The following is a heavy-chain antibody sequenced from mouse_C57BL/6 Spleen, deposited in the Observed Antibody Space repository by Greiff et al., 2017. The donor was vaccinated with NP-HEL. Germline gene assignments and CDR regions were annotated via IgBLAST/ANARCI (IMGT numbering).Heavy chain of an antibody. D-gene: IGHD2-2*01. CDR1: GYTFTSYW. V-gene: IGHV1-52*01. CDR3: ARRGYDEDWFAY. J-gene: IGHJ3*01. CDR2: IDPSDSET. Sequence: QVQLQQPGAELVRPGSSVKLSCKASGYTFTSYWMHWVKQRPIQGLEWIGNIDPSDSETHYNQKFKDKATLTVDKSSSTAYMQLSSLTSEDSAFYYCARRGYDEDWFAYWGQGTLVTVSA.